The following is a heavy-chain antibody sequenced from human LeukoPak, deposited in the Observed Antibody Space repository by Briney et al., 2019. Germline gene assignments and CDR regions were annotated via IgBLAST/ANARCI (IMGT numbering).Heavy chain of an antibody. V-gene: IGHV3-48*03. J-gene: IGHJ3*02. CDR3: ARDPNGDYVGAFDM. D-gene: IGHD4-17*01. Sequence: GGSLRLSCAASGFTFSTYEMNWVRQAPGKGLEWISYISSSGTTIYYADSVKGRFTIFRDNAKNSFYLQMNSLRAEDTAVYYCARDPNGDYVGAFDMWGPGTMVTVSS. CDR1: GFTFSTYE. CDR2: ISSSGTTI.